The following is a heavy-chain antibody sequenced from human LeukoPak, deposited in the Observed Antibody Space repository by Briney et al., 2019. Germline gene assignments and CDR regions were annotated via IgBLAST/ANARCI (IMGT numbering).Heavy chain of an antibody. CDR3: ARVAVGGVTVTTDYYYGMDV. J-gene: IGHJ6*02. V-gene: IGHV1-18*01. Sequence: ASVKVSCKASGYTFTSYGISWVRQAPGQGLEWMGWISAYNGNTNYAQKLQGRVTMTTDTSTSTAYMELRSLRSDDTAVSYCARVAVGGVTVTTDYYYGMDVWGQGTTVTVSS. CDR2: ISAYNGNT. D-gene: IGHD4-17*01. CDR1: GYTFTSYG.